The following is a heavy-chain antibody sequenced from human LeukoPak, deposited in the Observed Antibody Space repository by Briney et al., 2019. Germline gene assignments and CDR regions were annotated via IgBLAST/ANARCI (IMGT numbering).Heavy chain of an antibody. CDR3: ARAPGHCSGGSCYSQDY. J-gene: IGHJ4*02. Sequence: ASVKVSCKASGGTFSSYAISWVRQVPGQGLEWMGIINPSGGSTSYAQKFQGRVTMTRDTSTSTVYMELSSLRSEDTAVYYCARAPGHCSGGSCYSQDYWGQGTLVTVSS. CDR1: GGTFSSYA. V-gene: IGHV1-46*01. D-gene: IGHD2-15*01. CDR2: INPSGGST.